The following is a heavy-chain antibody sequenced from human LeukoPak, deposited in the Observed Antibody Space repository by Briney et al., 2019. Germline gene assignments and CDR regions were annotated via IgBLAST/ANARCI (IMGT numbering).Heavy chain of an antibody. CDR3: TANYYGSGSYSDY. V-gene: IGHV4-39*03. CDR2: IYYTGGT. CDR1: GGSITTSSYY. J-gene: IGHJ4*02. Sequence: PSETLSLTCSVSGGSITTSSYYWGWIRQPPEKGLEWIGSIYYTGGTFYSPSLKSRVTISVDTSKNQFSLKLSSVTAADTAVYYCTANYYGSGSYSDYWGQGTLVTVSS. D-gene: IGHD3-10*01.